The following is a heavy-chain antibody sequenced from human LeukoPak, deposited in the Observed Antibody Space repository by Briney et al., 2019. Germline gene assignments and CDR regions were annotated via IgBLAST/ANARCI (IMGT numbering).Heavy chain of an antibody. CDR1: DDSISDYY. V-gene: IGHV4-4*08. D-gene: IGHD3/OR15-3a*01. CDR2: FYNSGRS. Sequence: PSETLSLTCTVSDDSISDYYRGWIRQPPGKGLEWIGYFYNSGRSTYNPSLKSRVTISADTSKNHFSLKLNSVTAADTAVYYCARDDFGLVGFKYWGQGTLVTVSS. J-gene: IGHJ4*02. CDR3: ARDDFGLVGFKY.